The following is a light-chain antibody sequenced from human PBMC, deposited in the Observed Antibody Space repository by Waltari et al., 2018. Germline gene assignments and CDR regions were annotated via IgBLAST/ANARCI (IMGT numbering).Light chain of an antibody. V-gene: IGLV2-23*01. CDR1: SSDVGGYNL. Sequence: QSALTQPASVSGSPGQSITISCTGTSSDVGGYNLVSWYQQHPGKAPKLIIYEGNKWPSGVSHRFSGSKSGNTASLTISGLQAEDEAEYYCCSFAGSTTWVFGGGTTLTIL. CDR2: EGN. CDR3: CSFAGSTTWV. J-gene: IGLJ3*02.